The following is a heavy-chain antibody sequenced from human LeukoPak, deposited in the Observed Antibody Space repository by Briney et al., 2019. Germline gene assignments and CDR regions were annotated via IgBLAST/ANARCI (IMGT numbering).Heavy chain of an antibody. D-gene: IGHD2-2*02. V-gene: IGHV4-31*03. J-gene: IGHJ4*02. CDR1: GGSISSGGYY. CDR2: ICYSGST. Sequence: KASETLSLTCTVSGGSISSGGYYWNWIRQHPGKGLEWTGYICYSGSTCYNPSLQSRVTISVDTSKNQFSLKLRSVTAADTAVYYCASAYCTTTYCYIDYWGQGTLVTVSS. CDR3: ASAYCTTTYCYIDY.